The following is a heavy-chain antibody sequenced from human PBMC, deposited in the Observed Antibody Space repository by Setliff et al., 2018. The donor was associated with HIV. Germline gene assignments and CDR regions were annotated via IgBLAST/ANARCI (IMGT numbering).Heavy chain of an antibody. CDR3: ARGSRSPLVNKFRVTPAFDY. D-gene: IGHD2-21*02. Sequence: PSETLSLTCAVYGGSFSGHYWSWIRQTPGKGLEWIGDISNSGSTNYNPSLKSRVTISVDTSKNQFSLRLTSVTAADTAVYFCARGSRSPLVNKFRVTPAFDYWGQGTLVTVSS. J-gene: IGHJ4*01. CDR1: GGSFSGHY. CDR2: ISNSGST. V-gene: IGHV4-34*01.